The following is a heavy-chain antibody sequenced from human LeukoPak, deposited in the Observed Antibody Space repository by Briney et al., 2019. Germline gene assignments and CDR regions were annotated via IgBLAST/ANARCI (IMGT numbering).Heavy chain of an antibody. CDR1: GRTFSSYA. Sequence: SVKVSCKASGRTFSSYAISWVRQAPGQGLEWMGGIIPIFGTANYAQKFQGRVTITADESTSTAYMELSSLRSEDTAVYYCARVADTLYYYDSSGYFPGYYFDYWGQGTLVTVSS. CDR2: IIPIFGTA. CDR3: ARVADTLYYYDSSGYFPGYYFDY. V-gene: IGHV1-69*13. D-gene: IGHD3-22*01. J-gene: IGHJ4*02.